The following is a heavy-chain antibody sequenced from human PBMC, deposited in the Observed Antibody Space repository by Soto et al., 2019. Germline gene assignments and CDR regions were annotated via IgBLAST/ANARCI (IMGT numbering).Heavy chain of an antibody. Sequence: TGGSLRLSCAASGFTFISYEMNWVRQAPGKGLEWVSYISSSGSTIYYADSVKGRFTISRDNAKNSLYLQMNSLRAEDTAVYYCARASYNWNNGGYYYGMDVWGQGTTVTVSS. V-gene: IGHV3-48*03. CDR3: ARASYNWNNGGYYYGMDV. CDR1: GFTFISYE. J-gene: IGHJ6*02. CDR2: ISSSGSTI. D-gene: IGHD1-1*01.